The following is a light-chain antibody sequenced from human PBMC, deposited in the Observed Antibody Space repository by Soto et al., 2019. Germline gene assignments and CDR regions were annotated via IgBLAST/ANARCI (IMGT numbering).Light chain of an antibody. V-gene: IGKV3-15*01. Sequence: IVSRYRRDPQYVSTGERATLSCRASQYIVTNLAWYQQKPGQAXRLXXFAASTRAPGIPARFSGSGSGTEFTLTISSLQSADFGVYCGQQYSTLPIVRFGPRTMVDIK. CDR2: AAS. J-gene: IGKJ1*01. CDR3: QQYSTLPIVR. CDR1: QYIVTN.